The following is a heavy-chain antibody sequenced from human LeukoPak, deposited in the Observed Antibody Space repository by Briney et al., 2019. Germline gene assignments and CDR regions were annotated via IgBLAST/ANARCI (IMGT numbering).Heavy chain of an antibody. CDR1: GFTFSDYH. Sequence: GGSLRLSCAASGFTFSDYHMTWIRQAPGKGLEWISYISNTGRTTYYADSVKGRFTISRDDAKNTLYLQMGSLRAEDMAVYYCASGSGSLPDYWGQGTLVTVSS. CDR2: ISNTGRTT. D-gene: IGHD1-26*01. CDR3: ASGSGSLPDY. V-gene: IGHV3-11*04. J-gene: IGHJ4*02.